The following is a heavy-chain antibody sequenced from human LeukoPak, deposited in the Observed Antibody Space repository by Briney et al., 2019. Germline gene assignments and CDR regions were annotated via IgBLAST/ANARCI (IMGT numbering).Heavy chain of an antibody. J-gene: IGHJ4*02. CDR2: IWYDGSNK. D-gene: IGHD6-13*01. CDR1: EFTFSNYG. CDR3: ASARPQAGTLYY. Sequence: PGRSLRLSCAASEFTFSNYGMHWVRQAPGKGLEWVAVIWYDGSNKYYADSVKGRFTISRDNSKNTLYLQMNSLRAEDTAVYYCASARPQAGTLYYWGQGTLVTVSS. V-gene: IGHV3-33*01.